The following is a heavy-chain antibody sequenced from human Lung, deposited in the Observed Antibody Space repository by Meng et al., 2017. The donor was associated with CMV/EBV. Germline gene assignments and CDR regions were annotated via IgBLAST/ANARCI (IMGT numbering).Heavy chain of an antibody. D-gene: IGHD3-16*01. CDR3: AKDLLLFGGANAYFDC. J-gene: IGHJ4*02. V-gene: IGHV3-30*02. CDR2: IRHDGTNK. Sequence: GGSLRLXXAASGFNFDYYGMHWVRQTPGKGLEWVAFIRHDGTNKFYGDSVKGRFTISRDNSKNTVHLQMNSLRPEETAIYYCAKDLLLFGGANAYFDCWGQGXLVTVSS. CDR1: GFNFDYYG.